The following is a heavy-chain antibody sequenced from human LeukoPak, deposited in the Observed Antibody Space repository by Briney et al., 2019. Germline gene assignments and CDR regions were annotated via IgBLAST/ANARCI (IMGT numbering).Heavy chain of an antibody. V-gene: IGHV1-69*05. J-gene: IGHJ4*02. CDR2: IIPIFGTA. CDR1: GGTFSSYA. Sequence: ASVKVSCKASGGTFSSYAISWVRQAPGQGLEWMGGIIPIFGTASYAQKFQGRVTMTRDTSTSTVYMEVSSLRSEDTAVYYCARDVASSGYYWDWGQGTLVTVSS. D-gene: IGHD3-22*01. CDR3: ARDVASSGYYWD.